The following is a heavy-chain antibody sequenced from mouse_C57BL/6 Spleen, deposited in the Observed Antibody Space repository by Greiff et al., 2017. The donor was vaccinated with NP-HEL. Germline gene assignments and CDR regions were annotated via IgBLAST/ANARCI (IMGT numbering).Heavy chain of an antibody. CDR3: ARYGGYDVDYAMDY. D-gene: IGHD2-2*01. J-gene: IGHJ4*01. V-gene: IGHV1-52*01. Sequence: QVQLQQPGAELVRPGSSVKLSCKASGYTFTSYWMHWVKQRPIQGLEWIGNIDPSDSETHYNQKFKDKATLTVDKSSSTAYMQLSSLTSEDSAVYYCARYGGYDVDYAMDYGGQGTSVTVSS. CDR1: GYTFTSYW. CDR2: IDPSDSET.